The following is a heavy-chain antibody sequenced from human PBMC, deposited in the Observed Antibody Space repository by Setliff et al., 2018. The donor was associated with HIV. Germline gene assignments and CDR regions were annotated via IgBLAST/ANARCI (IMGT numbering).Heavy chain of an antibody. Sequence: GGSLRLSCAAPGFAFNTYDMNWVRQAPGQRPEWVSVVHVGGGRTDHADSVRGRFVISRDDSKNMLYLQMSGLRGDDTAMYYCAKPTNGFYPRAFDTWGPGTMVTVSS. CDR2: VHVGGGRT. D-gene: IGHD2-2*03. CDR1: GFAFNTYD. J-gene: IGHJ3*02. CDR3: AKPTNGFYPRAFDT. V-gene: IGHV3-23*01.